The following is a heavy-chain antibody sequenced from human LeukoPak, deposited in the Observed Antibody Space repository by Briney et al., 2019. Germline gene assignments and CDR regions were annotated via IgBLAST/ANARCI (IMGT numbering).Heavy chain of an antibody. J-gene: IGHJ6*03. CDR2: MYHSGST. CDR1: GYSISSGYY. D-gene: IGHD6-13*01. CDR3: ARQGGSSSPYYYYYMDV. Sequence: PAETLSLTCAVSGYSISSGYYWGWIRQPPGKGLEWIGCMYHSGSTYYNPSLKSRVTISVDTSKTQFSLKLSSVTAADTAVYYCARQGGSSSPYYYYYMDVWGKGTTVTVSS. V-gene: IGHV4-38-2*01.